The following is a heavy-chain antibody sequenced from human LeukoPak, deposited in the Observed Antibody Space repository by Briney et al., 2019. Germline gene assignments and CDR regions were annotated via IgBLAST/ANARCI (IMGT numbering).Heavy chain of an antibody. J-gene: IGHJ4*02. CDR2: ITSTSSNI. CDR3: ARDHPYYDILTGLDY. CDR1: GFTFSRHT. Sequence: GGSLRLSCAASGFTFSRHTMNWVRQAPGKGLEWVSSITSTSSNIYYADSVKGRFTLSRDNSKNTLYLQMNSLRAEDTAVYYCARDHPYYDILTGLDYWGQGTLVTVSS. D-gene: IGHD3-9*01. V-gene: IGHV3-21*01.